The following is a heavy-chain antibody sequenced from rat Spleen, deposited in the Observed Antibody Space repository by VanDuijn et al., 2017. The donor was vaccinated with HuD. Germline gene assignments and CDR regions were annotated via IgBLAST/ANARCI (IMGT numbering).Heavy chain of an antibody. J-gene: IGHJ2*01. CDR2: ITNASGRT. D-gene: IGHD1-6*01. V-gene: IGHV5-31*01. CDR1: GFTFNNYW. CDR3: ERVGLLRY. Sequence: EVQLVESGGGLVQPGGSLKLSCVASGFTFNNYWMTWIRQVPGKGLEWVASITNASGRTYYPDSVKGRFTVSRDTAQNILYLQMNSLRSEETATYYCERVGLLRYWGQGVMVTVSS.